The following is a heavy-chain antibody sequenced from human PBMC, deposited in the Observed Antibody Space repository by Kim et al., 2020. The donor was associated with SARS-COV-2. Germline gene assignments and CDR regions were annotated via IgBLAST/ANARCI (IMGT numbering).Heavy chain of an antibody. D-gene: IGHD6-25*01. Sequence: SYIYYADSVKGRFTISRDNAKNSLYLQMKSLRAEDTAVYYCARDQGWSSAWGQGTTVTVSS. CDR3: ARDQGWSSA. V-gene: IGHV3-21*01. CDR2: SYI. J-gene: IGHJ6*02.